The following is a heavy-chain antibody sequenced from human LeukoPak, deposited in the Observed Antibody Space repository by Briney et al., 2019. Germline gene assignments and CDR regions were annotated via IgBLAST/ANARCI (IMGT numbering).Heavy chain of an antibody. CDR1: GFTVSSNY. CDR2: IYSGGST. V-gene: IGHV3-53*01. D-gene: IGHD4-17*01. J-gene: IGHJ4*02. CDR3: ARDDNYGGNYFDY. Sequence: GGSLRLSCAASGFTVSSNYMSWVRQAPGKGLEWVSVIYSGGSTYYADSVKGRFTISRDNSKNTLYLQMNSPRAEDTAVYYCARDDNYGGNYFDYWGQGTLVTVSS.